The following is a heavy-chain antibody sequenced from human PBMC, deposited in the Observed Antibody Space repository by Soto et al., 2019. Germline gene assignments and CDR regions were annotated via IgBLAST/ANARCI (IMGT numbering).Heavy chain of an antibody. D-gene: IGHD1-26*01. J-gene: IGHJ4*02. Sequence: PSETLSLTCTVSGDSITRYNWNWLRQSPGKGLEWIAYIHSTGDTYYNPSLKSRVTISVDTSKNQFSLKLSSVTAADTAVYYCARHGPGGSYSDYWGQGTLVTVSS. CDR2: IHSTGDT. CDR1: GDSITRYN. CDR3: ARHGPGGSYSDY. V-gene: IGHV4-4*08.